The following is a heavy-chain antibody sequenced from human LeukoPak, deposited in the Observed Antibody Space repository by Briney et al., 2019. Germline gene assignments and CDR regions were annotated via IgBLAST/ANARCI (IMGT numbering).Heavy chain of an antibody. CDR1: GYILTGYY. CDR2: INPNNGVT. Sequence: ASVKVSCKATGYILTGYYIHWVRRAPGQGLEWMGWINPNNGVTNYAPKFQGRVTMTRDTSISTAYMELSSLRSDDTAVYYCARFPSLLPFDYWGQGTLVIVSS. J-gene: IGHJ4*02. D-gene: IGHD1-26*01. V-gene: IGHV1-2*02. CDR3: ARFPSLLPFDY.